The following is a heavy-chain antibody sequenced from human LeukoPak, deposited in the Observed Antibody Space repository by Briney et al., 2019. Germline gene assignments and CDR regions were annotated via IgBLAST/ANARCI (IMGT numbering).Heavy chain of an antibody. D-gene: IGHD3-3*01. J-gene: IGHJ4*02. CDR1: GYTFTSYY. CDR2: INPSGGST. Sequence: ASVKVSCKASGYTFTSYYMHWVRQAPGQGLEWMGIINPSGGSTSYAQKFQGRVTMTRDTSTSTVHMELSSLRSEDTAVYYCARGPIGYYDFWSGYPDYWGQGTLVTVSS. CDR3: ARGPIGYYDFWSGYPDY. V-gene: IGHV1-46*01.